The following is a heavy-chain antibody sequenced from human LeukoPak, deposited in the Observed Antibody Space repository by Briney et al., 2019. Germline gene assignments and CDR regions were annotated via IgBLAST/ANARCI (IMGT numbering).Heavy chain of an antibody. J-gene: IGHJ6*03. CDR2: IKQDGSEK. CDR3: ARDRGRGYSYGYGLNYYYYMDV. V-gene: IGHV3-7*01. D-gene: IGHD5-18*01. CDR1: GFTFSSYW. Sequence: GGSLRLSCAASGFTFSSYWMSWVRQAPGKGLEWVANIKQDGSEKYYVDSVKGRFTISRDNAKNSLYLQMTSLRAEDTAVYYCARDRGRGYSYGYGLNYYYYMDVWGKGTTVTVSS.